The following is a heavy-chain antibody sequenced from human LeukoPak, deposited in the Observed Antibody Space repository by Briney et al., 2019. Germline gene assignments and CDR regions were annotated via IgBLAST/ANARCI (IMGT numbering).Heavy chain of an antibody. J-gene: IGHJ4*02. D-gene: IGHD2-2*01. CDR3: AKEGGDCSSTSCPDY. Sequence: GGSLRLSCAASGFTFSSYGMHWVRQAPGKGLEWVAFIRYDGSNKYYADSVKGRFTISRDNSKNTLYLQMNSLRAEDTAVYYCAKEGGDCSSTSCPDYWGQGTLVTVSS. V-gene: IGHV3-30*02. CDR2: IRYDGSNK. CDR1: GFTFSSYG.